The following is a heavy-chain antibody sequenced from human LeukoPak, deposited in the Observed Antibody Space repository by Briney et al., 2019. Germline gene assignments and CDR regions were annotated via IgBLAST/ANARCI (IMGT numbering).Heavy chain of an antibody. CDR3: ARLRDIVVVPAAGFDY. V-gene: IGHV5-51*03. CDR2: IYPGDSDT. Sequence: PGESLKISCKGSGYSFTSYWIGWVRQMPGQGLEWMGIIYPGDSDTRYSPSFQGQVTISADKSISTAYLQWSSLKASDTAMYYCARLRDIVVVPAAGFDYWGQGTLVTVSS. D-gene: IGHD2-2*01. CDR1: GYSFTSYW. J-gene: IGHJ4*02.